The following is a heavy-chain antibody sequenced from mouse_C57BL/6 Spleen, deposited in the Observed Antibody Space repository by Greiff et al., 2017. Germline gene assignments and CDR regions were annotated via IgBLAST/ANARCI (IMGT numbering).Heavy chain of an antibody. J-gene: IGHJ2*01. CDR3: ARCSDY. V-gene: IGHV1-50*01. CDR1: GYTFTSYW. CDR2: IDPSDSYT. Sequence: QVQLQQPGAELVKPGASVKLSCKASGYTFTSYWMQWVKQRPGQGLEWIGEIDPSDSYTNYNQKFKGKATLTVDTSSSTAYMQLSSLTSEDSAVYYCARCSDYWGQGTTLTVSS.